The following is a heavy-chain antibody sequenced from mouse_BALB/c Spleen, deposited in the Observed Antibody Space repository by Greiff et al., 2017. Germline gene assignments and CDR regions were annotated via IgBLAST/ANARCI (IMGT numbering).Heavy chain of an antibody. J-gene: IGHJ4*01. Sequence: VQLKESGAELVKPGASVKLSCTASGFNIKDTYMHWVKQRPEQGLEWIGRIDPANGNTKYDPKFQGKATITADTSSNTAYLQLSSLTSEDTAVYYCARSGGLRQKYAMDYWGQGTSVTVSS. CDR2: IDPANGNT. D-gene: IGHD2-4*01. V-gene: IGHV14-3*02. CDR3: ARSGGLRQKYAMDY. CDR1: GFNIKDTY.